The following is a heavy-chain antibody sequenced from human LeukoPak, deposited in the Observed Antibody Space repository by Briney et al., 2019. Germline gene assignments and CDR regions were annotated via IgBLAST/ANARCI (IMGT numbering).Heavy chain of an antibody. D-gene: IGHD1-26*01. CDR1: GGSFSGYY. J-gene: IGHJ3*02. V-gene: IGHV4-34*01. CDR2: INHSGST. Sequence: SETLSLTCAVCGGSFSGYYWSWIRQPPGKGLEWIGEINHSGSTNYNPSLKSRVTMSVDTSKNQFSLKLSSVTAADTAVYYCAREPWELLLDHAFDIWGQGTMVTVSS. CDR3: AREPWELLLDHAFDI.